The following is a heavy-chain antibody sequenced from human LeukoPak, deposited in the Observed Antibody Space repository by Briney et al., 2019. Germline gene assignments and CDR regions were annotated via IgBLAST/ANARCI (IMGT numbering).Heavy chain of an antibody. V-gene: IGHV4-59*11. CDR1: GASITNHY. CDR3: ARGRLGATTFDS. Sequence: PSETLSLTCTVSGASITNHYWSWIRQPPGKGLEGIGYIYYSGNTNYNPSLKRPVTISADTSKNQFSLRLRSVTAADTAVYSCARGRLGATTFDSWGQGTLVTVSS. CDR2: IYYSGNT. D-gene: IGHD3-16*01. J-gene: IGHJ5*01.